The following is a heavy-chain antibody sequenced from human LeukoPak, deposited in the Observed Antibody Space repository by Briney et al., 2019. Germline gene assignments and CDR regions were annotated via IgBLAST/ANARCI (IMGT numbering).Heavy chain of an antibody. CDR3: TTEAVADAFDI. V-gene: IGHV3-15*01. Sequence: GGSLRLSCAASGFTFSNAWMSWVRQAPGKGLEWVGRIKSKTDGGTTDYAAPVKGRFTISRDDSKNTLYLQMNSLKTENTAVYYCTTEAVADAFDIWGQGTMVTVSS. D-gene: IGHD6-19*01. J-gene: IGHJ3*02. CDR2: IKSKTDGGTT. CDR1: GFTFSNAW.